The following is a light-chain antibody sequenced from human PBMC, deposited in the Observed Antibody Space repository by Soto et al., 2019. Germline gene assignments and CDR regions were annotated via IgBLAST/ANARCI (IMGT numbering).Light chain of an antibody. J-gene: IGKJ4*01. Sequence: EIVMTQSPATLSVPPGERATLSCRASQSVSSNLAWYQQKPGQAPRLLIYTASTRATGLPARFSGSGSGTEFTLTISSLQSEDFAVYYCQQYNNWPLTFGGGTKVEIK. CDR2: TAS. CDR1: QSVSSN. V-gene: IGKV3-15*01. CDR3: QQYNNWPLT.